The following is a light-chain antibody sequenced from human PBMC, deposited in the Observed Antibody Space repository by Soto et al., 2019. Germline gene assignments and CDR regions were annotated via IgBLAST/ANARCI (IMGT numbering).Light chain of an antibody. CDR1: QDIGNH. CDR3: LQHDSFPPT. V-gene: IGKV1-17*03. CDR2: AAS. Sequence: DIQITQYPDSLSSSVGDIVTISCRASQDIGNHLAWFQQKPGKVPQRLIYAASSLQTGVPSRFSGSGSGTDFTLTINSLQPEDFATYYCLQHDSFPPTFAQGTRLDIK. J-gene: IGKJ5*01.